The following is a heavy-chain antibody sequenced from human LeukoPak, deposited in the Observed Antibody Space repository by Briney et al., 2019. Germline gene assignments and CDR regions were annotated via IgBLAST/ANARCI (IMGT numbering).Heavy chain of an antibody. CDR1: GGSFSGYY. CDR2: INHSGST. J-gene: IGHJ4*02. D-gene: IGHD3-3*01. Sequence: SETLSLTCAVYGGSFSGYYWSWIRQPPGKGLEWIGEINHSGSTNYNPSLKSRVTISVDTSKNQFSLKLGSVTAADTAVYYCARGQKRITIFGVVIIPFGYWGQGTLVTVSS. V-gene: IGHV4-34*01. CDR3: ARGQKRITIFGVVIIPFGY.